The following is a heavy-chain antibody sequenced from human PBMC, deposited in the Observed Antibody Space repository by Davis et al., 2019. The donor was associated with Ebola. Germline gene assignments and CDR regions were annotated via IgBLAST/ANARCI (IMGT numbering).Heavy chain of an antibody. CDR3: ARGYSGWFDP. D-gene: IGHD1-26*01. CDR2: INHSGST. CDR1: TGSFSGYY. V-gene: IGHV4-34*01. J-gene: IGHJ5*02. Sequence: SETLSLTCAVYTGSFSGYYWSWIRQPPGKGLEWIGEINHSGSTNYNPSLKSRVTISVDTSKNQFSLKLSSVTAADTAVYYCARGYSGWFDPWGQGTLVTVSS.